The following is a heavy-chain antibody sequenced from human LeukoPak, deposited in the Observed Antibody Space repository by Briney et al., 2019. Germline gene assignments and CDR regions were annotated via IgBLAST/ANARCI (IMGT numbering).Heavy chain of an antibody. V-gene: IGHV1-18*01. CDR3: ARGWVDFWSGYYTGDAFDI. Sequence: ASVKVSCKASGYTFTSYGISWVRQAPGQGLEWMGWISAYNGNTNYAQKLQGRVTMTTDTSTSTAYMELRSLRSDDTAVYYCARGWVDFWSGYYTGDAFDIWGQGTMVTVSS. D-gene: IGHD3-3*01. J-gene: IGHJ3*02. CDR1: GYTFTSYG. CDR2: ISAYNGNT.